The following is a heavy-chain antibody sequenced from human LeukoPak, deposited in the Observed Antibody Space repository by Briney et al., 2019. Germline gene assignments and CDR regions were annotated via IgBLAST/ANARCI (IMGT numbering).Heavy chain of an antibody. CDR2: ISGSGDQT. J-gene: IGHJ1*01. CDR3: ATQPESYGDSASYLHH. D-gene: IGHD4-17*01. V-gene: IGHV3-23*01. CDR1: GFTFSTYG. Sequence: GGSLRLSCAASGFTFSTYGMSWVRQAPGKGLEWVSAISGSGDQTYYADSVKGRFTFSRDNSNNILHLQMHSLRADDTAVYYCATQPESYGDSASYLHHWGQGTLVTVSS.